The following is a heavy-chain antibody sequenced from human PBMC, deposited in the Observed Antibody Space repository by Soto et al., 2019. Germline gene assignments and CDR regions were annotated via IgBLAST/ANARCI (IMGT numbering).Heavy chain of an antibody. CDR1: GGSFSGYY. CDR3: ARGGGVAVAEPFDY. V-gene: IGHV4-34*01. J-gene: IGHJ4*02. D-gene: IGHD6-19*01. Sequence: TSETLSLTCAVYGGSFSGYYWSWIRQPPGKGLEWIGEINHSGSTIYNPSLKSRVTISVDTSENQFSLKLTSVTAADTAVYHCARGGGVAVAEPFDYWGQGTLVTVSS. CDR2: INHSGST.